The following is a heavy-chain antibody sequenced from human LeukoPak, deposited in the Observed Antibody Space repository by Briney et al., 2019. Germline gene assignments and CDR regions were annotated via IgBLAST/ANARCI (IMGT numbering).Heavy chain of an antibody. Sequence: PGGSLRLSCAASGFTFNSYNMNWVRQAPGKGLEWVSYISSGSSILYYADSVKGRFTISRDNAKNSLFLQMNSLRAEDTAVYYCERVGYSGNDPKLDYWGQGTLVTVSS. CDR2: ISSGSSIL. D-gene: IGHD5-12*01. CDR1: GFTFNSYN. CDR3: ERVGYSGNDPKLDY. V-gene: IGHV3-48*04. J-gene: IGHJ4*02.